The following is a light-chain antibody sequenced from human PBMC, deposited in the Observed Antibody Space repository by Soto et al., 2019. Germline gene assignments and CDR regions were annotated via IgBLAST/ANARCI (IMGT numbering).Light chain of an antibody. CDR3: SSYTTGGSYV. V-gene: IGLV2-14*01. CDR2: DVS. CDR1: SRDVGGYNS. Sequence: QSALTQPASVSGSPGLSIAISCTGTSRDVGGYNSVSWYQQQPGKVPKLMIFDVSNRPSGVSNRFSGAKSGNTASLTISGLQAEDEGDYYGSSYTTGGSYVFGTGTKVTVL. J-gene: IGLJ1*01.